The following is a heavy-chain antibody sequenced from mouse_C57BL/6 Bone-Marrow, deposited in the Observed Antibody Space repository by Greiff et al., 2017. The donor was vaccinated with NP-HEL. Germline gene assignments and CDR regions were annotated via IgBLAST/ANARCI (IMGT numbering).Heavy chain of an antibody. D-gene: IGHD2-1*01. CDR1: GFTFSDYG. Sequence: EVKVVESGGGLVQPGGSLKLSCAASGFTFSDYGMAWVRQAPRKGPEWVAFISNLAYSIYYADTVTGRFTISRENAKNTLYLEMSSLRSEDTAMYYCARHDGMIGNFYAMDYWGQGTSVTVSS. J-gene: IGHJ4*01. CDR3: ARHDGMIGNFYAMDY. V-gene: IGHV5-15*01. CDR2: ISNLAYSI.